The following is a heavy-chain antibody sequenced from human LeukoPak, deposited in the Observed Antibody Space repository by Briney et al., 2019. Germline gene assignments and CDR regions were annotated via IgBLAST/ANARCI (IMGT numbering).Heavy chain of an antibody. CDR1: GDSISSYY. CDR3: ARDRTYYGSTGYYFDF. D-gene: IGHD3-22*01. J-gene: IGHJ4*02. Sequence: PSETLSLTCTVSGDSISSYYWSWIRQPAGKGLEWIARISGSGSTNYNPSLKSRVTLSVDTSKNQFSLKLSSVTAADTAVYYCARDRTYYGSTGYYFDFWGQGTLVTVSS. V-gene: IGHV4-4*07. CDR2: ISGSGST.